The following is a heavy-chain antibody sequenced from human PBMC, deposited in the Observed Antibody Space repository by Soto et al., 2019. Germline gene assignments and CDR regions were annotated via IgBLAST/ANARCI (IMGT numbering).Heavy chain of an antibody. CDR2: IIPIFGTA. CDR1: GGTFSSYA. V-gene: IGHV1-69*01. CDR3: ASRPSGSYYSSNWFDP. D-gene: IGHD1-26*01. J-gene: IGHJ5*02. Sequence: QVQLVQSGAEVKKPGSSVKVSCKASGGTFSSYAISWVRQAPGQGLEWMGGIIPIFGTANYAQKFQGRVTITADESTSTADRELSSLRSEDTAGYYCASRPSGSYYSSNWFDPWGQGTLVTVSS.